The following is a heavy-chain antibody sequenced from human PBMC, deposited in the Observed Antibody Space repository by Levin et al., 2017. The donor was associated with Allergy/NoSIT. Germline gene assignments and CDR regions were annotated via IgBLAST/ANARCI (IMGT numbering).Heavy chain of an antibody. CDR1: GGSISSFY. Sequence: SETLSLTCTVSGGSISSFYWSWIRQPPGKGLEWIGYIYNSGITNYNPSLKSRVTISVDTSKNQFSLKLSSVTAADTAVYYWALHATQCIGCPDFDSWCQGTLVTVSS. D-gene: IGHD2-8*01. J-gene: IGHJ4*02. CDR3: ALHATQCIGCPDFDS. V-gene: IGHV4-4*08. CDR2: IYNSGIT.